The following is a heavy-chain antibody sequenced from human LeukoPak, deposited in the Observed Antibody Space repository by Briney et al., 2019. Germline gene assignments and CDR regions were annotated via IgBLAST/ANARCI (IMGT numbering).Heavy chain of an antibody. Sequence: PSETLSLTCSVSDYPISSGYFWGWIRQPPGKGLEWIATISHSGSTYFNPSLKSRVIVSIDTSKNQFSLNLTSVTAADTAVYYCAREHCAGGYCYFLDYWGQGTLVTVPS. D-gene: IGHD2/OR15-2a*01. J-gene: IGHJ4*02. CDR1: DYPISSGYF. CDR3: AREHCAGGYCYFLDY. CDR2: ISHSGST. V-gene: IGHV4-38-2*02.